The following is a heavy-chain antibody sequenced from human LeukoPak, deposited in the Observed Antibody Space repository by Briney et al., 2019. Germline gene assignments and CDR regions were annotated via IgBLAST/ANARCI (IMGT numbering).Heavy chain of an antibody. V-gene: IGHV3-48*03. CDR1: GFTVSSYE. Sequence: PGGSLRLSCAASGFTVSSYEMNWVRQAPGKGLEWVSHSSSSGSTIYYAGSVKGRFTIARDNAKNSVYLQMNSLRAEDTAVYYCARGSLHSAYGFDYWRQGTLVTVSS. D-gene: IGHD5-12*01. CDR2: SSSSGSTI. CDR3: ARGSLHSAYGFDY. J-gene: IGHJ4*02.